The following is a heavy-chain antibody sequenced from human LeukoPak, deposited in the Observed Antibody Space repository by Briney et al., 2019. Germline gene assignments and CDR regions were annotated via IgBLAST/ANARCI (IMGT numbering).Heavy chain of an antibody. J-gene: IGHJ3*02. CDR2: ILTDGYT. Sequence: GGSLRLSCAASGFIFSTYAMSWVRQAPGKGLEHVADILTDGYTFYANSVKGRFTISRDNSKNTLYLQMGSLRAEDMAVYYCARELGRTNAFDIWGQGTMVTVPS. V-gene: IGHV3-64*01. D-gene: IGHD1/OR15-1a*01. CDR1: GFIFSTYA. CDR3: ARELGRTNAFDI.